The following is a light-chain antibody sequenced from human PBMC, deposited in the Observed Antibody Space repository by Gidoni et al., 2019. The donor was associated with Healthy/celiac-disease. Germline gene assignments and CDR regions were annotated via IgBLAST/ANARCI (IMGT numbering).Light chain of an antibody. J-gene: IGKJ1*01. CDR3: PQYYRPPWM. CDR1: QGISSY. V-gene: IGKV1D-8*01. CDR2: AAP. Sequence: VISMTKSPSLLSASTGDRVTISCRMSQGISSYLAWYQQKPGKATELLTYAAPNLPSEVPSRLSGSGPRTALTLPITRLHSDDFSTSYCPQYYRPPWMFGQRTQLHIQ.